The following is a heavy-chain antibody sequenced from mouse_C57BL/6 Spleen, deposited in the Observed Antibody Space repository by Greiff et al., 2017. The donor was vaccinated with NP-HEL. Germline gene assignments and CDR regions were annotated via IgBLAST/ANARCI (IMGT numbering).Heavy chain of an antibody. CDR2: IDPSDSYT. D-gene: IGHD1-1*01. J-gene: IGHJ4*01. Sequence: QVQLQQPGAELVMPGASVKLSCKASGYTFTSYWMHWVKQRPGQGLEWIGEIDPSDSYTNYNQKFKGKSTLTVDKSSSTAYMQLSSLTSEGSAVYNCARRVVGAMDNWGQGTSVTVSS. V-gene: IGHV1-69*01. CDR1: GYTFTSYW. CDR3: ARRVVGAMDN.